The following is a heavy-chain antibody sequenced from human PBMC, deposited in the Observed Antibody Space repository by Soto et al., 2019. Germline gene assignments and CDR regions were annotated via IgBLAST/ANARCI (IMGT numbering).Heavy chain of an antibody. J-gene: IGHJ4*02. CDR1: GFTIKTHS. CDR3: ATQLTFGGVIGYLDY. CDR2: IASGSDNI. V-gene: IGHV3-48*01. Sequence: EVQLVESGGGLVQPGGSLRLSCAASGFTIKTHSMNWVRQAPGKGLEWVSYIASGSDNIYYVDSVKGRFTISRDNAKNSLYLQMNSPRVEDTAVYYCATQLTFGGVIGYLDYWGQGTLVTVSS. D-gene: IGHD3-16*02.